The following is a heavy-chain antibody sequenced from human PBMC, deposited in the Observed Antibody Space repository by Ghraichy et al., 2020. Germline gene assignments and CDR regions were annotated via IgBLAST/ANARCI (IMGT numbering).Heavy chain of an antibody. CDR2: IIPILGIA. CDR1: GGTFSSYA. J-gene: IGHJ5*02. V-gene: IGHV1-69*04. D-gene: IGHD3-22*01. Sequence: SVKVSCKASGGTFSSYAISWVRQAPGQGLEWMGRIIPILGIANYAQMFQGRVTITADKSTSTAYMELSSLRSEDTAVYYCAREGDMIVVVITSYNWFDPWGQGTLVTVSS. CDR3: AREGDMIVVVITSYNWFDP.